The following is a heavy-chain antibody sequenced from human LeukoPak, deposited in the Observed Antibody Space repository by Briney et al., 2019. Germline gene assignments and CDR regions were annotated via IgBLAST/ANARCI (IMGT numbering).Heavy chain of an antibody. CDR3: GKDEQGFGMQTSH. CDR1: GFDFSSYA. J-gene: IGHJ4*02. CDR2: ITGSGGST. D-gene: IGHD1-14*01. Sequence: GGSLRLSCAASGFDFSSYAVSWVRQAPGKGLEWVSAITGSGGSTYYADSVKGRFTVSRDNPRNTLYLQMNSLRAEDTAVYYCGKDEQGFGMQTSHWGQGTLVTVSS. V-gene: IGHV3-23*01.